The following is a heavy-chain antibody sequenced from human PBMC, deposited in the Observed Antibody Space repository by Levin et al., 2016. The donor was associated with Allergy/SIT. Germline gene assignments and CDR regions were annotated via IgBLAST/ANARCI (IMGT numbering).Heavy chain of an antibody. CDR2: IYYSGST. CDR1: GGSISSYY. D-gene: IGHD1-7*01. J-gene: IGHJ6*03. Sequence: SETLSLTCTVSGGSISSYYWSWIRQPPGKGLEWIGYIYYSGSTNYNPSLKSRVTISVDTSKNQFSLKLSSVTAADTAVYYCARGIVELPRYYMDVWVKGTTVTVSS. V-gene: IGHV4-59*01. CDR3: ARGIVELPRYYMDV.